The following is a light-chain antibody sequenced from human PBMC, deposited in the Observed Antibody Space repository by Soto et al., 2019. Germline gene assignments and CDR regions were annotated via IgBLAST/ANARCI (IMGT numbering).Light chain of an antibody. CDR1: QSVSSSS. CDR3: QHFGSSPGYT. Sequence: EIVLTQSPGTLFLSPGEIATLSCRASQSVSSSSLAWYQQKPGQAPRLLIYGASSRATGIPDRFSGSGSGTDFTLTISRLEPEDFAVYFCQHFGSSPGYTFGQGTKLQIK. J-gene: IGKJ2*01. V-gene: IGKV3-20*01. CDR2: GAS.